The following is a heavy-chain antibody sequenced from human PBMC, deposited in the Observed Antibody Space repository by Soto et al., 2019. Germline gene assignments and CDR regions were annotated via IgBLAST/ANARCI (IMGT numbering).Heavy chain of an antibody. CDR2: IIPIFGTA. J-gene: IGHJ6*02. CDR3: ARSLTYYDILTGPYYYYYGMDV. V-gene: IGHV1-69*13. D-gene: IGHD3-9*01. CDR1: GGTFSSYA. Sequence: SVKVSCKASGGTFSSYAISWVRQAPGQGLEWMGGIIPIFGTANYAQKFQGRVTITADESTSTAYMELSSLRSEDTAVYYCARSLTYYDILTGPYYYYYGMDVWGQGTTVTVSS.